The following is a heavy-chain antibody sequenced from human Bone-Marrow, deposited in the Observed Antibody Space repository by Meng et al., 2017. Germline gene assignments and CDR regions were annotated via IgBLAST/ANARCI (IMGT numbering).Heavy chain of an antibody. J-gene: IGHJ5*02. Sequence: QFQLQQWGEGLLKPSETLSLTCAGDGGSFSGNSWSWIRQPPGKGLEWIGEINQSGSAKYNPSLKSRVTMSADSSKKQFSLKMSSVTAADTAVYYCARRGGSGHYSPWGQGTLVTVSS. CDR3: ARRGGSGHYSP. CDR1: GGSFSGNS. CDR2: INQSGSA. D-gene: IGHD3-10*01. V-gene: IGHV4-34*01.